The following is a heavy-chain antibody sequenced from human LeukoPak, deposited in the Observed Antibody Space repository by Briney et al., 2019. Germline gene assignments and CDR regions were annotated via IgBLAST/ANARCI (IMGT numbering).Heavy chain of an antibody. Sequence: GGSLRLSCSASGFTFSTYPMHWVRQAPRKGLEYVAAINNYGDNTYYADSVKGSFTISRDNSKNTLYLQMSSLKPEDTAVYSCVKPTLAVAGTRYFDSWGQGTLVTVSS. CDR3: VKPTLAVAGTRYFDS. V-gene: IGHV3-64D*06. CDR2: INNYGDNT. CDR1: GFTFSTYP. D-gene: IGHD6-19*01. J-gene: IGHJ4*02.